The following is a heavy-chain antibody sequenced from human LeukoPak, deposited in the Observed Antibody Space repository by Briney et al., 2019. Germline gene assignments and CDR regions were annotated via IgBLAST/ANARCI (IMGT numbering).Heavy chain of an antibody. Sequence: KASETLSLTCAVSGGSISSSNWWSWVRQPPGKGLEWIGEIYHSGSTNYNPSLKSRVTISVDKSKNQFSLKLSSVTAADTAVYYCARARYYYDSSGYYPYFDYWGQGTLVTVSS. CDR2: IYHSGST. D-gene: IGHD3-22*01. CDR3: ARARYYYDSSGYYPYFDY. J-gene: IGHJ4*02. V-gene: IGHV4-4*02. CDR1: GGSISSSNW.